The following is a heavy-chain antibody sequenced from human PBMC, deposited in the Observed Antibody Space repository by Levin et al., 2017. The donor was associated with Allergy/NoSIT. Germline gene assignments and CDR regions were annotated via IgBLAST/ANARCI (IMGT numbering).Heavy chain of an antibody. CDR3: AKDSYDSSGYSPSPGDFDY. CDR2: ISGSGGST. J-gene: IGHJ4*02. CDR1: GFTFSSYA. D-gene: IGHD3-22*01. Sequence: GGSLRLSCAASGFTFSSYAMSWVRQAPGKGLEWVSAISGSGGSTYYADSVKGRFTISRDNSKNTLYLQMNSLRAEDTAVYYCAKDSYDSSGYSPSPGDFDYWGQGTLVTVSS. V-gene: IGHV3-23*01.